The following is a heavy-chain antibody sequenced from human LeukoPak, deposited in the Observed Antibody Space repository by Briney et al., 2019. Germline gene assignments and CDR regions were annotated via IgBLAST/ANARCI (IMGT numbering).Heavy chain of an antibody. Sequence: GGSLRLSCAVSGFTVSNNFMNWVRQAPGKGLGWVSVTHSDGTTYFADSVQGRFTISRDNSKNTLYLQMNSLRDEDTAVYYCARPSSLDGSGRYYIDYWGQGTLVTVSS. V-gene: IGHV3-66*01. J-gene: IGHJ4*02. D-gene: IGHD3-10*01. CDR1: GFTVSNNF. CDR3: ARPSSLDGSGRYYIDY. CDR2: THSDGTT.